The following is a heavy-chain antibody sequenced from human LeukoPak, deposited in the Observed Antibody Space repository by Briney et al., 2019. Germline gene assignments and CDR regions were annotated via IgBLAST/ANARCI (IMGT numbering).Heavy chain of an antibody. Sequence: PGGSLRLSCAASGFTFSSYAMSWVRQAPGKRLEWVSAISGSGGSTYYADSVKGRFTISRDNSKNTLYLQMNSLRAEDTAVYYCAKDLSYGSGIDYWGQGTLVTVSS. D-gene: IGHD3-10*01. CDR2: ISGSGGST. J-gene: IGHJ4*02. V-gene: IGHV3-23*01. CDR1: GFTFSSYA. CDR3: AKDLSYGSGIDY.